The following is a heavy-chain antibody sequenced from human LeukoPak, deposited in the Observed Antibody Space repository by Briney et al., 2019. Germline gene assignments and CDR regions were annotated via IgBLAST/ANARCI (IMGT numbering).Heavy chain of an antibody. J-gene: IGHJ4*02. V-gene: IGHV1-18*01. Sequence: ASVKVSCKASGYTFTSYGISRVRQAPGQGLEWMGWISAYNGNANYAQKLQGRVTMTTDTSTSTAYMELRSLRSDDTAVYYCARANRGYCSGGSCYSGDYWGQGTLVTVSS. CDR3: ARANRGYCSGGSCYSGDY. D-gene: IGHD2-15*01. CDR1: GYTFTSYG. CDR2: ISAYNGNA.